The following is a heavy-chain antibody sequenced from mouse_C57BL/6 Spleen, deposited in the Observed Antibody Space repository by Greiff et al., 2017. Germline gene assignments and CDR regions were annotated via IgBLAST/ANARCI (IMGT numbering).Heavy chain of an antibody. CDR1: GYAFTNYL. Sequence: QVQLQQSGAELVRPGTSVKVSCKASGYAFTNYLIEWVKQRPGQGLEWIGVINPGSGGTNYNEKFKGKATLTADKSSSTAYMQLSSLTSEDSAVYFCARRYYDYAWFAYWGKGTLVTVSA. V-gene: IGHV1-54*01. J-gene: IGHJ3*01. CDR3: ARRYYDYAWFAY. CDR2: INPGSGGT. D-gene: IGHD2-4*01.